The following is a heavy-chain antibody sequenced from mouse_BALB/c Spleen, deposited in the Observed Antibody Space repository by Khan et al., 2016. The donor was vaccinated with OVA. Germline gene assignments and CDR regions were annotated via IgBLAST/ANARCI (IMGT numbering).Heavy chain of an antibody. CDR3: ARWCTE. CDR1: GYSITSDYA. J-gene: IGHJ3*01. V-gene: IGHV3-2*02. Sequence: VQLKQSGPGLVKPSQSLSLTCTVPGYSITSDYAWIWIRQFPGNTLVCMAYTNYRCATSYLPSLKRRISFTRDTSNNKFFLQVNCGTTEDSATYYCARWCTERGKGTLGT. D-gene: IGHD1-1*01. CDR2: TNYRCAT.